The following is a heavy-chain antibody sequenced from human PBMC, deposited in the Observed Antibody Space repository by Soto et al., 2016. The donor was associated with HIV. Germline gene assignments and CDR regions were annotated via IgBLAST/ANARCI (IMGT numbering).Heavy chain of an antibody. J-gene: IGHJ4*02. Sequence: DVQLVESGGGLVKPGGSLRLSCAASGFTFSNAWMSWVRQAPRKGLEWVGRIKSKSDGGTTDYAAPVKGRFTISRDDSKNTLYVQMNSLKTEDTAVYYCTTPYYYDSSGYLTVDYWGQGTLVTVSS. CDR3: TTPYYYDSSGYLTVDY. CDR2: IKSKSDGGTT. CDR1: GFTFSNAW. V-gene: IGHV3-15*01. D-gene: IGHD3-22*01.